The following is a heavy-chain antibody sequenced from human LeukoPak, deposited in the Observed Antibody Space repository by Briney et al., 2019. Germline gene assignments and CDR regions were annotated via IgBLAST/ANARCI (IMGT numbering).Heavy chain of an antibody. D-gene: IGHD1-26*01. CDR1: GGLISRIEYY. Sequence: PSQTLSLTCTVSGGLISRIEYYWSWIRQSPVKGLEWLGHIYHTGTTLYSPHLNNRLTVSVDSSRNQFSLTLNSVTAADTAVYYCASVSVWELATHPGGSFDYWGRGILVTVSS. V-gene: IGHV4-30-4*01. CDR3: ASVSVWELATHPGGSFDY. CDR2: IYHTGTT. J-gene: IGHJ4*02.